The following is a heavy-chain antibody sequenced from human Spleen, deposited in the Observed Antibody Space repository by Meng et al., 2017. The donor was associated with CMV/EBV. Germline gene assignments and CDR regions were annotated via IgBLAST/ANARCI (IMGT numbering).Heavy chain of an antibody. D-gene: IGHD3-3*01. V-gene: IGHV1-2*02. CDR3: ARTYDLMGSYFDL. Sequence: NASVYTFTGYSLHWVRQAPGPRLEWMGCIIPDNGDTYYVQKFQGRVIITRDTSITTAYMELTSLRSGDTAIYYCARTYDLMGSYFDLWGRGTLVTVSS. CDR2: IIPDNGDT. J-gene: IGHJ2*01. CDR1: VYTFTGYS.